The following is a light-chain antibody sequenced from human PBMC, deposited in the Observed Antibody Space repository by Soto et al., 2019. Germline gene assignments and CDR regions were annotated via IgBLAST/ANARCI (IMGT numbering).Light chain of an antibody. CDR2: DND. V-gene: IGLV1-51*01. Sequence: QSVLTQPPSVSAAPGQKVTISCSGSSSNIGSNYVSWYQQLPGTAPKLLIYDNDKRPSGIPDRFSGSRSGTSATLGITGLQTGEEADYYCGTWDSSLSAGVFGGGTKLTVL. CDR3: GTWDSSLSAGV. CDR1: SSNIGSNY. J-gene: IGLJ3*02.